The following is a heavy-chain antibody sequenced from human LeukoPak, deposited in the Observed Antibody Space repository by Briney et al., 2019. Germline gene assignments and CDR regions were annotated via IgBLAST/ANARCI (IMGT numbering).Heavy chain of an antibody. CDR2: ISGSGGNS. D-gene: IGHD2/OR15-2a*01. Sequence: GGSLRLSCAASGFTFTTYAMSWVRQAPGKGLEWVSGISGSGGNSYYADSVKGRFTISRDNAKNSLYLQMNSLRAEDTAVYYCALNRGTWFDPWGQGTLVTVSS. CDR1: GFTFTTYA. J-gene: IGHJ5*02. V-gene: IGHV3-23*01. CDR3: ALNRGTWFDP.